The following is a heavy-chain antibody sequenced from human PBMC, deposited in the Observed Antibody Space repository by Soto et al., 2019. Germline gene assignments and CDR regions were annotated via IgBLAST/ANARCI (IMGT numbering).Heavy chain of an antibody. D-gene: IGHD2-2*01. J-gene: IGHJ6*02. CDR2: IIPISGTA. V-gene: IGHV1-69*01. CDR3: ARSQGSSTSLEIYYYYYYGMDV. Sequence: QVQLVQSGAEVKKPGSSVKVSCKASGGTFSNYAISWVRQAPGQGLEWMGGIIPISGTANYAQKFQGIVTITAGESTSTAYMELSSLRSEDTAVYYCARSQGSSTSLEIYYYYYYGMDVWGQGTMVTVSS. CDR1: GGTFSNYA.